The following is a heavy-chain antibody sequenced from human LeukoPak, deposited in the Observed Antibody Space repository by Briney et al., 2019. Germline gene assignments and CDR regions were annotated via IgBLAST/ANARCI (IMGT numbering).Heavy chain of an antibody. V-gene: IGHV1-18*01. CDR2: ISAYNGNT. CDR3: ARLSDKGLNCSGGSCYPNWFDP. Sequence: ASVKASCKASGYTFTSYGISWVRQAPGQGLEWMGWISAYNGNTNYAQKLQGRVTMTTDTSTSTAYMELRSLRSDDTAVYYCARLSDKGLNCSGGSCYPNWFDPWGQGTLVTVSS. D-gene: IGHD2-15*01. CDR1: GYTFTSYG. J-gene: IGHJ5*02.